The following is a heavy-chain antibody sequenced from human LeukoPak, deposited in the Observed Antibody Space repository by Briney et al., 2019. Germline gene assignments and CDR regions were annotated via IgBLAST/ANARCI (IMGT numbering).Heavy chain of an antibody. CDR2: ISTSSIYI. CDR3: AREWGSYSRGGDY. V-gene: IGHV3-21*01. CDR1: GFTFRNYG. Sequence: PGGSLRLSCAASGFTFRNYGMHWVRQAPGRGLEWVSSISTSSIYIYYADSVKGRFTISRDNAKNSLYLQMNSLRAEDTAVYYCAREWGSYSRGGDYWGQGTLVTVSS. J-gene: IGHJ4*02. D-gene: IGHD1-26*01.